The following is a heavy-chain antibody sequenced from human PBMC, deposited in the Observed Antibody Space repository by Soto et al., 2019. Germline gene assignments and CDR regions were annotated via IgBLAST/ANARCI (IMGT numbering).Heavy chain of an antibody. CDR3: AREAYYYDSSGYYYYYGMDV. CDR1: GFTFSSYS. J-gene: IGHJ6*02. D-gene: IGHD3-22*01. V-gene: IGHV3-48*02. Sequence: GGSLRLSCAASGFTFSSYSMNWVRQAPGKGLEWVSYISSSSSTIYYADSVKGRFTISRDNAKNSLYLQMNSLRDEDTAVYYCAREAYYYDSSGYYYYYGMDVWGQGTTVTVSS. CDR2: ISSSSSTI.